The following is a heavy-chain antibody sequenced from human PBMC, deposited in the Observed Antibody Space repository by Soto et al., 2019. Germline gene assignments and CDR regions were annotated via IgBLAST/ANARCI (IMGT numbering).Heavy chain of an antibody. CDR1: GYTFSSYG. CDR3: TRDRLTRTEGLIFDY. J-gene: IGHJ4*02. D-gene: IGHD2-21*02. CDR2: ISGYSGKT. Sequence: ASVKVSCKASGYTFSSYGIAWVRQAPGQGLEWMGWISGYSGKTDYTQKLQGRVTMTTDTSTTTAYMELRSLTSDDTAVYYCTRDRLTRTEGLIFDYWGQGTLVTVSS. V-gene: IGHV1-18*01.